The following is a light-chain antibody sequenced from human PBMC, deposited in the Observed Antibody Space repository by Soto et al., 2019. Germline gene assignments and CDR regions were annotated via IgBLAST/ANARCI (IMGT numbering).Light chain of an antibody. CDR1: SSDVGGYNY. V-gene: IGLV2-14*01. CDR3: SSYTSSSPCV. CDR2: EVS. J-gene: IGLJ1*01. Sequence: QSVLTQPASVSGSPGQSITISCTGTSSDVGGYNYVSWYQQHPGKAPKLMIYEVSNRPSGVSNRFSGSKSGNTASLTISGLQAEDEADYYCSSYTSSSPCVFGTGTKVTVL.